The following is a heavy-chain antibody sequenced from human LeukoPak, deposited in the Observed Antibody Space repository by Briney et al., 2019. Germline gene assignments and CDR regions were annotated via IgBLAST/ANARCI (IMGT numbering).Heavy chain of an antibody. CDR3: ARSYSSGYPATPDY. CDR1: GGSISSYY. V-gene: IGHV4-59*08. Sequence: SETLSLTCTVSGGSISSYYWSWIRQPPGKGLEWIGYIYYSGSTNYNPSLKSRVTISVDTSKNQFSLKLSSVTAADPAVYYCARSYSSGYPATPDYWGQGTLVTVSS. D-gene: IGHD3-22*01. J-gene: IGHJ4*02. CDR2: IYYSGST.